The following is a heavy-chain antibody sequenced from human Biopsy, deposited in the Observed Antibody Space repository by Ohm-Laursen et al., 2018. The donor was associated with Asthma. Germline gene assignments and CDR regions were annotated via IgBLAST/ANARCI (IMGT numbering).Heavy chain of an antibody. Sequence: SLRLSCAASGFSFNSYGMHWVRQAPGKGLAWVAVMSFDGRQTYYADSVKGRFTISRDNSKNTLYLQMNSLRAEGTAVYYCAKERYYDFWSGYPIWGQGTMVTVSS. J-gene: IGHJ3*02. CDR2: MSFDGRQT. V-gene: IGHV3-30*18. CDR1: GFSFNSYG. D-gene: IGHD3-3*01. CDR3: AKERYYDFWSGYPI.